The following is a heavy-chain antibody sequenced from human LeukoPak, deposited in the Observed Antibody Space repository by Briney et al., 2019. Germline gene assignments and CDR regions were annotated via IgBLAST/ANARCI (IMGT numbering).Heavy chain of an antibody. CDR2: IKQDGSEK. D-gene: IGHD3-10*01. CDR3: ARDRVLYYYGSGRTGYYYYYMDV. J-gene: IGHJ6*03. Sequence: GGSLRLSCAASGFTFSSYAMNWVRQAPGKGLEWVANIKQDGSEKYYVDSVKGRFTISRDNAKNSLYLQMNSLRAEDTAVYYCARDRVLYYYGSGRTGYYYYYMDVWGKGTTVTIPS. V-gene: IGHV3-7*01. CDR1: GFTFSSYA.